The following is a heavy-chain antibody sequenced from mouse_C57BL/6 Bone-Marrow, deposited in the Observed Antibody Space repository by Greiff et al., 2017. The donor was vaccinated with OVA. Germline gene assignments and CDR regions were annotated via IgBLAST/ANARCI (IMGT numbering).Heavy chain of an antibody. D-gene: IGHD2-13*01. J-gene: IGHJ2*01. CDR1: GYTFTSYW. V-gene: IGHV1-64*01. Sequence: QVQLQQPGAELVKPGASVKLSCKASGYTFTSYWMHWVKQRPGQGLEWIGMIHPNSGSTNYHEKFKSKATMTADKSSSTAYMQLSSLTSEYSAVXYCDRGGVTPFDYWGQGTTLTVSA. CDR2: IHPNSGST. CDR3: DRGGVTPFDY.